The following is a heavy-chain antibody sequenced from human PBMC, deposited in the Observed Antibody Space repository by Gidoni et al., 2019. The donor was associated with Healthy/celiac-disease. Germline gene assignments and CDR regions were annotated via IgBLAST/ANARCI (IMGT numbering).Heavy chain of an antibody. CDR1: GGTFSSYA. Sequence: QVQLVQSGAEVKKPGSSVKVSCKASGGTFSSYAISWVRQAPGQGLEWMGGITPIVGTANYAQKFQGRVTMTADESTSTAYMELSSLRSEDTAVYYCARGLVTMVRGVILDNWFDPWGQGTLVTVSS. V-gene: IGHV1-69*01. D-gene: IGHD3-10*01. CDR3: ARGLVTMVRGVILDNWFDP. J-gene: IGHJ5*02. CDR2: ITPIVGTA.